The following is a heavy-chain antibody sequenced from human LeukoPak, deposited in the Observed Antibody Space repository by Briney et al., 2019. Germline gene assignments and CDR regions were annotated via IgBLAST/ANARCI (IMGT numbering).Heavy chain of an antibody. Sequence: ASVKVSCKASGYTFTRYAMHWVRQAPGQRLEWMGWINAGNGNTKYSQKFQGRVTITRDTSASTAYMELSSLRSEDTAVYYCARGSFPFYGSGSLIGFDYWGQGTLVTVSS. CDR1: GYTFTRYA. CDR3: ARGSFPFYGSGSLIGFDY. J-gene: IGHJ4*02. CDR2: INAGNGNT. D-gene: IGHD3-10*01. V-gene: IGHV1-3*01.